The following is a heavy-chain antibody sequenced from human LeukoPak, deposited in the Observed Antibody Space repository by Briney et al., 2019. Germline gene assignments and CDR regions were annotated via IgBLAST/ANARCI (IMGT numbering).Heavy chain of an antibody. CDR3: TRVGATFLDY. D-gene: IGHD1-26*01. CDR1: GFTFSGSA. Sequence: GGSLRLSCAASGFTFSGSAMHWVRQASGKGLEWVGRIRSKANSYATAYAASVKGRFTISRDDSKNTAYLQMNSLKTEDTAVYYSTRVGATFLDYWGQGTLATVSS. CDR2: IRSKANSYAT. V-gene: IGHV3-73*01. J-gene: IGHJ4*02.